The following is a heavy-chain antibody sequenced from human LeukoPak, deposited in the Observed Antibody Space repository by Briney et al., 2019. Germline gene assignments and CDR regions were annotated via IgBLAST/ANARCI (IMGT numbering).Heavy chain of an antibody. CDR2: IRSKAYGGTT. CDR3: TRDRRFIAAAGTIWFDP. J-gene: IGHJ5*02. D-gene: IGHD6-13*01. Sequence: PGGSLRLSCTASGFTFGDYAMSWVRQAPGKGLEWVGFIRSKAYGGTTEYAASVKGRFTISRDDSKSIAYLQTNSLKTEDTAVYYCTRDRRFIAAAGTIWFDPWGQGTLVTVSS. V-gene: IGHV3-49*04. CDR1: GFTFGDYA.